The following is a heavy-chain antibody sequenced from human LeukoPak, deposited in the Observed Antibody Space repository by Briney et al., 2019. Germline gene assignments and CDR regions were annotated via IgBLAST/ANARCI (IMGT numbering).Heavy chain of an antibody. Sequence: SVKVSCKASGGTFSDFAISWLRQAPGQGLEWMGGIITIIGSPNYAQKFQGRVTITADESTYKAYMELSSLRSQDTAVYYCATNDRNSWYSDSWGQGTLVTVSS. D-gene: IGHD6-13*01. J-gene: IGHJ4*02. CDR2: IITIIGSP. CDR1: GGTFSDFA. V-gene: IGHV1-69*01. CDR3: ATNDRNSWYSDS.